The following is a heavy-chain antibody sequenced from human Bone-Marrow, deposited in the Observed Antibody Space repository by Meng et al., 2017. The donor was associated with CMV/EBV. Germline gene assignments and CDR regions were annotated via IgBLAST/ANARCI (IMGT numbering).Heavy chain of an antibody. J-gene: IGHJ6*02. CDR1: GFTFSTYS. CDR3: ARDWRIAAPREGFNYYGMDV. D-gene: IGHD6-6*01. CDR2: ISSSTNTI. V-gene: IGHV3-48*04. Sequence: GESLKISCAASGFTFSTYSMNWVRQAPGKGLEWVSYISSSTNTIYYADSVKGRFTISRDNAKNSLYLQMNSLRAEDTAVYYCARDWRIAAPREGFNYYGMDVWGQGTTVTVSS.